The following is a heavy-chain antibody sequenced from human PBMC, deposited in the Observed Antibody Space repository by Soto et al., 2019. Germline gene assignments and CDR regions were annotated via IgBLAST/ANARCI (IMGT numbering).Heavy chain of an antibody. J-gene: IGHJ5*02. CDR3: ARDTLPYGSGSYYP. Sequence: EVQLVESGGGLVQPGGSLRLSCAASGFTFSSYSMNWVRQAPGKGLERVSYISSSSSTTYYADSVKGRFTISRDNAKNSLYLQMNSLRDEDTAVYYCARDTLPYGSGSYYPWGQGTLVTVSS. CDR2: ISSSSSTT. V-gene: IGHV3-48*02. CDR1: GFTFSSYS. D-gene: IGHD3-10*01.